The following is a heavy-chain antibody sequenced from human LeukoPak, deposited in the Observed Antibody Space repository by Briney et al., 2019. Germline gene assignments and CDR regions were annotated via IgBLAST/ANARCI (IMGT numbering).Heavy chain of an antibody. J-gene: IGHJ5*02. CDR3: ARPVPSRLGWFDP. CDR2: IYYSGST. V-gene: IGHV4-39*01. Sequence: SETLSLTCTVSGGSISSSSYYWGWIRQPPGKGLEWIGSIYYSGSTYYNPSLRSRVSISVHTSKNQFSLKLTSVTAADAAVYYCARPVPSRLGWFDPWGQGTLVTVSS. D-gene: IGHD1-1*01. CDR1: GGSISSSSYY.